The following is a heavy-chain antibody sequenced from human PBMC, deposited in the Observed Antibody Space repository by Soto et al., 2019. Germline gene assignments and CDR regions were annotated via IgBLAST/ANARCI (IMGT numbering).Heavy chain of an antibody. D-gene: IGHD6-19*01. CDR3: ATDFTESSGPTVGMDV. CDR1: GGSISSGGYY. J-gene: IGHJ6*02. CDR2: IYYSGST. V-gene: IGHV4-31*03. Sequence: SETLSLTCTVSGGSISSGGYYWSWIRQHPGKGLEWIGYIYYSGSTYYNPSLKSRVTISVDTPKSQFSLKLSSVTAADTAVYYCATDFTESSGPTVGMDVWGQGTTVTVSS.